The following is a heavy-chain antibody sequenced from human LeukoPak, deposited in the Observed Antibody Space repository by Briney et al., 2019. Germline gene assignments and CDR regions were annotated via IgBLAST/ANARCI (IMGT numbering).Heavy chain of an antibody. CDR2: ISAYNGNT. Sequence: ASVKVSCKASGGTFSSYAISWVRQAPGQGLEWMGGISAYNGNTNYAQKLQGRVTMTTETSTSTAYMELRSLRSDDTAVYYCARNPSEPNFDYWGQGTLVTVSS. CDR1: GGTFSSYA. J-gene: IGHJ4*02. D-gene: IGHD1-14*01. V-gene: IGHV1-18*01. CDR3: ARNPSEPNFDY.